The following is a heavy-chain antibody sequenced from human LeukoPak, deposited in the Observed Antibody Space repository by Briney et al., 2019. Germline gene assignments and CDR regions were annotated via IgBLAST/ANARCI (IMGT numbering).Heavy chain of an antibody. V-gene: IGHV3-74*01. CDR3: AKSLAAAGTAY. J-gene: IGHJ4*02. CDR1: GFTFSSYW. Sequence: GGSLRLSCAASGFTFSSYWMHWVRQAPGKGLVWVSLISTDGSSTRYADSVKGRFTISRDNAKNTLYVQMNSLRAEDTAVYYCAKSLAAAGTAYWGQGTLVTVSS. CDR2: ISTDGSST. D-gene: IGHD6-13*01.